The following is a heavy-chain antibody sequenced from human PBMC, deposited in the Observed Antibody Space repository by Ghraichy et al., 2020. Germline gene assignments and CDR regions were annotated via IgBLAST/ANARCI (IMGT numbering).Heavy chain of an antibody. V-gene: IGHV4-34*01. CDR3: ARQGKYSYGKNIDY. CDR1: GGSFSGYY. D-gene: IGHD5-18*01. CDR2: INHSGST. Sequence: SETLSLTCAVYGGSFSGYYWSWIRQPPGKGLEWIGEINHSGSTNYNPSLKSRVTISVDTSKNQFSLKLSSVTSADTAVYYCARQGKYSYGKNIDYWGQGTLVTVSS. J-gene: IGHJ4*02.